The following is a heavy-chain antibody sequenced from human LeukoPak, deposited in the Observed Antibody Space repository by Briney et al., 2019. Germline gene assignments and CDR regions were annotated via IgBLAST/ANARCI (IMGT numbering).Heavy chain of an antibody. CDR3: ARGRPKDYDSLTVLAYDRRYYFDY. CDR2: INHSVST. V-gene: IGHV4-34*01. D-gene: IGHD3-9*01. CDR1: GGSLSVYY. J-gene: IGHJ4*02. Sequence: PETLSHTCALYGGSLSVYYWSCIPHPPEKGLEWMGQINHSVSTNNTPSLKSRVTISVYTLKNQCSLKLTSVPAADMAVYYCARGRPKDYDSLTVLAYDRRYYFDYWGQGTLVTVSS.